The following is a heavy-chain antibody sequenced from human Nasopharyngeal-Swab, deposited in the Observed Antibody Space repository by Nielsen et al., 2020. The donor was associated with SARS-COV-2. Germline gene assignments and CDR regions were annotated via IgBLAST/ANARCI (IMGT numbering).Heavy chain of an antibody. CDR3: ARAVAGATDY. Sequence: GESLKISCAVSGFTFSTFWMTWVRQAPGKGLEWVANTKEDGSQKYYLDSVKGRFTISRDNAKNSLYLQMNSLRAEDTAIYFCARAVAGATDYWGQGTLVTVSS. J-gene: IGHJ4*02. CDR1: GFTFSTFW. CDR2: TKEDGSQK. D-gene: IGHD1-26*01. V-gene: IGHV3-7*03.